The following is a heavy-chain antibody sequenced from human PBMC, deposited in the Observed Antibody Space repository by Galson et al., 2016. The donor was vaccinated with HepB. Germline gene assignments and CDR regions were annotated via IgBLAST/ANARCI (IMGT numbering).Heavy chain of an antibody. CDR3: ARLIVKGVGGDYFFDY. J-gene: IGHJ4*02. V-gene: IGHV5-51*01. CDR1: GYSFPSYW. D-gene: IGHD2-21*02. Sequence: SGAEVKKPGESLKISCKSSGYSFPSYWIGWVRQMPGKGLEWMGIIYPSDSDVRYSPSFQGQITMSADKSISTAYLQWSSLKASDTAMYYCARLIVKGVGGDYFFDYWGQGTLVTVSS. CDR2: IYPSDSDV.